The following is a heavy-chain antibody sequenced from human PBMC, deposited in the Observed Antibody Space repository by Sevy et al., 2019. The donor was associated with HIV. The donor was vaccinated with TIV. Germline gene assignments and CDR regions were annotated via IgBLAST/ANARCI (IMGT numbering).Heavy chain of an antibody. CDR1: EFTFSSYA. CDR2: ISYDGSNK. Sequence: GGSLRLSCAASEFTFSSYAMHWVRQAPGKGLEWVAVISYDGSNKYYAVSVKGRFTISRDNSKNTLYLQMNSLRAEDTAVYYCARDSSTSWINYYFDYWGQGTLVTVSS. V-gene: IGHV3-30*04. D-gene: IGHD2-2*01. J-gene: IGHJ4*02. CDR3: ARDSSTSWINYYFDY.